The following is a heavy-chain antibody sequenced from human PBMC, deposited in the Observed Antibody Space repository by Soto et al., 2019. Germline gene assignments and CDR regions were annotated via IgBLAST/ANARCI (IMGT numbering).Heavy chain of an antibody. V-gene: IGHV1-18*01. J-gene: IGHJ4*02. D-gene: IGHD4-17*01. CDR1: GYTFTSYG. CDR3: ARVATVETGSY. CDR2: ISAYNGNT. Sequence: QVQLVQSGAEVKKPGASVTVSCKASGYTFTSYGISWVRQAPGQGLEWMGWISAYNGNTNYAQKFQGRVTMTTDTTTSTDYMDLRSLKSDDTAVYYYARVATVETGSYWGQGTLVTVSS.